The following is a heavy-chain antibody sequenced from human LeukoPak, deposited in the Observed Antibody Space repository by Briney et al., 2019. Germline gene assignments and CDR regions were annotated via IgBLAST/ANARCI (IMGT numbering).Heavy chain of an antibody. CDR1: GFTFADFA. CDR3: SRTLYSTKMYGMGV. J-gene: IGHJ6*02. Sequence: GGSLRLSCTASGFTFADFALNWVRQAPGRGLEWVGFISSTDYGGTKEYAASVKGRFVISRDDSKSIVYLQMNSLRPEDTAEYYCSRTLYSTKMYGMGVWGQGTAVTVSS. V-gene: IGHV3-49*04. D-gene: IGHD2-2*01. CDR2: ISSTDYGGTK.